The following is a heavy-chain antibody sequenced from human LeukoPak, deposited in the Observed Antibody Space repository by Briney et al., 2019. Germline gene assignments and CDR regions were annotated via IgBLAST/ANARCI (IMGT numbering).Heavy chain of an antibody. CDR2: IIPILGIA. J-gene: IGHJ3*02. Sequence: ASVKVSCKASGGTFSSYAISWVRQAPGQGLEWMGRIIPILGIANYAQKFQGRVTITADKSTSTAYMELSSLRSEDTAVYYCARTGRTYYDLWSGAPGAFDIWGQGTMVTVAS. V-gene: IGHV1-69*04. CDR1: GGTFSSYA. D-gene: IGHD3-3*01. CDR3: ARTGRTYYDLWSGAPGAFDI.